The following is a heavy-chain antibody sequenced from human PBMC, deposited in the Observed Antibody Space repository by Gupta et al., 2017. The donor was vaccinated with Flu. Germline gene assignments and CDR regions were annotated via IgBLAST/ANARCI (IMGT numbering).Heavy chain of an antibody. V-gene: IGHV3-74*01. Sequence: MHWVRQAPGKGLVWVSRINSDGSSTSYADSVKGRFTLSRANAKHTLNLQMNSLRAEDTAVYYCARGPGGWLPDYWGQGTLVTVST. CDR2: INSDGSST. D-gene: IGHD5-12*01. CDR3: ARGPGGWLPDY. J-gene: IGHJ4*02.